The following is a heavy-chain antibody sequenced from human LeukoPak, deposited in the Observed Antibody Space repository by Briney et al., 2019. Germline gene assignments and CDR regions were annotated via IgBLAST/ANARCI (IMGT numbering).Heavy chain of an antibody. Sequence: ASVKVSCKASGYTFTSYGISWVRQAPGQGLEGMGWINAYNGNTNYAQKLQGRVTMTTDTSTSTAYMEPRSLRSDDTAVYYCARGLGDFWSGPYYFDYWGQGTLVTVSS. D-gene: IGHD3-3*01. CDR3: ARGLGDFWSGPYYFDY. CDR1: GYTFTSYG. V-gene: IGHV1-18*01. J-gene: IGHJ4*02. CDR2: INAYNGNT.